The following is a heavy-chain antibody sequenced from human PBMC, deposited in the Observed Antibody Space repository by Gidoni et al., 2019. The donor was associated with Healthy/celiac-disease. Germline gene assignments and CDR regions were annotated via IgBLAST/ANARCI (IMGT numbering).Heavy chain of an antibody. V-gene: IGHV3-33*01. D-gene: IGHD3-3*01. Sequence: QVLRVVSGGGVVQPGRSLRLSCAASGSPFSRYGMHRVRQAPGKGLEWVAVIWYDGSNKYYADSVKGLFTISRDNSKNTLYLQMNSLRAEDTAVYYCARWGDFWSGYSHFDYWGQGTLVTVSS. CDR3: ARWGDFWSGYSHFDY. CDR1: GSPFSRYG. J-gene: IGHJ4*02. CDR2: IWYDGSNK.